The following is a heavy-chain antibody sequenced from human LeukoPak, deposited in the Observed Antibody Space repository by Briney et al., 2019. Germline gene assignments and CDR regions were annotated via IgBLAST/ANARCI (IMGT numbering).Heavy chain of an antibody. Sequence: PGGSLRLSCAASGFTFTNYAMFWFRQAPGKGLEWVSMISDTASGTYYADSVKGRFTISRDSSKNTLYVQMNNLRAEDTAVYYCAKGVISTATYFSYFDYWGQGTLVTVSS. V-gene: IGHV3-23*01. CDR1: GFTFTNYA. D-gene: IGHD3-9*01. CDR3: AKGVISTATYFSYFDY. CDR2: ISDTASGT. J-gene: IGHJ4*02.